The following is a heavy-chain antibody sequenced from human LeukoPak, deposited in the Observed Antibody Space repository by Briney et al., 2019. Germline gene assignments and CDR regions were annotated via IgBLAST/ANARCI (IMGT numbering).Heavy chain of an antibody. CDR2: IYHSEST. CDR3: ARGRVLRSYLTWRGDFFDY. CDR1: DGSINNSGYS. V-gene: IGHV4-30-2*01. D-gene: IGHD3-3*01. J-gene: IGHJ4*02. Sequence: SETLSLTCAVSDGSINNSGYSWSWIRQPPGKGLEWIGYIYHSESTYYNPSLKNRVTISIDRSKNQLSLNLSSVTAADTAVYYCARGRVLRSYLTWRGDFFDYWGQGTLVTVSS.